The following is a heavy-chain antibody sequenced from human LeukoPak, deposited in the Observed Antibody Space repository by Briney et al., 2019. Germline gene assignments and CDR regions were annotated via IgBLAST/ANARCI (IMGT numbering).Heavy chain of an antibody. D-gene: IGHD2-2*01. CDR2: INPDGSST. V-gene: IGHV3-74*01. CDR3: AREWGIVVVPAPTDV. Sequence: PGGSLRLSCAASGFTFSRYWMHCVRQPPGKGLVWGSRINPDGSSTNYADSVKGRFTISRDNAKNALYLQMNSLRAEDTAVYYCAREWGIVVVPAPTDVWGKGTTVTVSS. J-gene: IGHJ6*04. CDR1: GFTFSRYW.